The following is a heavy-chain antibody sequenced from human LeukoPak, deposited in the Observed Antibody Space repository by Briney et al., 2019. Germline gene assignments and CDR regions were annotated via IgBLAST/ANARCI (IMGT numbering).Heavy chain of an antibody. CDR3: ARYTQHYGFDI. CDR2: MNPRDNT. D-gene: IGHD3-3*02. CDR1: GYTSTSPD. J-gene: IGHJ3*02. Sequence: ASVKVSCKASGYTSTSPDINWVRQATGRGLEWLGWMNPRDNTGYAQKFQGRVTLTRDRSINTAYMELSSLRSEDTAVYYCARYTQHYGFDIWGQGTMVTVSA. V-gene: IGHV1-8*01.